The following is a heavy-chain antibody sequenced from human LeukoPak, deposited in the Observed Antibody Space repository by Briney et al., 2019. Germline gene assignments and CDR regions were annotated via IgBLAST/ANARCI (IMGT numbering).Heavy chain of an antibody. CDR3: AREAAYYDSPFDP. D-gene: IGHD3-22*01. J-gene: IGHJ5*02. Sequence: GGSLRLSCAASGFTVSSNYMSWVRQAPGKGLEWVSVIYSGGSTYYADSVKGRFTISRDNSKNTLYLQMNSLRAEDTAVYYCAREAAYYDSPFDPWGQGTLVTVSS. CDR1: GFTVSSNY. V-gene: IGHV3-53*01. CDR2: IYSGGST.